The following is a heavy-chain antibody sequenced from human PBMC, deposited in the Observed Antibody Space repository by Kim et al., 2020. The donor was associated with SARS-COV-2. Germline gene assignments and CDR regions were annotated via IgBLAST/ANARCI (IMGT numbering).Heavy chain of an antibody. J-gene: IGHJ4*02. D-gene: IGHD6-19*01. CDR2: IKQDGSEK. Sequence: GGSLRLSCAASGFTFSRYWMSWVRQAPGKGLEWVANIKQDGSEKYYVDSVKGRFTISRDNAKNSLYLQMNSLRAEDTAEYYCARDRAGDSGWYPGAFDYWGQGTLVTVSS. V-gene: IGHV3-7*01. CDR1: GFTFSRYW. CDR3: ARDRAGDSGWYPGAFDY.